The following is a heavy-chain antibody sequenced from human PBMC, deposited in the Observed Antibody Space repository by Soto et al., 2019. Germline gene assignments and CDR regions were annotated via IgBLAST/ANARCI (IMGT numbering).Heavy chain of an antibody. V-gene: IGHV1-8*02. Sequence: ASVKVSCKASGYTFTSYDINWVRQATGQGLEWMGWMNPNSGNTGYAQKFQGRVTMTRNTSISTAYMELSSLRSEDTAVYYCARVLAGSGYDDAFDIWGQVTMDTVSS. CDR1: GYTFTSYD. D-gene: IGHD5-12*01. CDR3: ARVLAGSGYDDAFDI. J-gene: IGHJ3*02. CDR2: MNPNSGNT.